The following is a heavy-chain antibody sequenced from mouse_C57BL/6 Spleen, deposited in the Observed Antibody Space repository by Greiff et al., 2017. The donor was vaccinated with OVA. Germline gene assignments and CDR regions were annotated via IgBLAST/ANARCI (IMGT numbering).Heavy chain of an antibody. CDR2: IYPGSGST. J-gene: IGHJ4*01. CDR3: ARSPYYDYDVGAMDY. CDR1: GYTFTSYW. V-gene: IGHV1-55*01. D-gene: IGHD2-4*01. Sequence: QVQLQQPGAELVKPGASVKMSCKASGYTFTSYWITWVKQRPGQGLEWIGDIYPGSGSTNYNEKFKSKATLTVDTSSSTAYMQLSSLTSEDSAVYYCARSPYYDYDVGAMDYWGQGTSVTVSS.